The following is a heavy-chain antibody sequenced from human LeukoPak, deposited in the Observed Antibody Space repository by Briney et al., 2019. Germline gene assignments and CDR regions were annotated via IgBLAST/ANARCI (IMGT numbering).Heavy chain of an antibody. J-gene: IGHJ4*02. CDR1: GFTFSSYA. D-gene: IGHD3-10*01. CDR2: ISGSGGST. CDR3: AKGELLWFGESHFDY. V-gene: IGHV3-23*01. Sequence: PGGSLRLSCAASGFTFSSYAMSWVRQAPGKGLEWVSAISGSGGSTYYADSVKGRFTISRDNSKNTLYLQMNSLRAEDTAVYYCAKGELLWFGESHFDYWGQGTLVTVSS.